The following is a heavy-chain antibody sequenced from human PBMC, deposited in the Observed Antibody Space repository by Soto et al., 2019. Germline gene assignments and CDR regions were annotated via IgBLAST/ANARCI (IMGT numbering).Heavy chain of an antibody. CDR2: INPNSGGT. J-gene: IGHJ6*02. D-gene: IGHD2-8*02. Sequence: ASVKVSCKASGYTFTGYCMYWVRQAPGQGLEWMGWINPNSGGTNYAQKFQGWVTMTRDTSISTAYMELSRLRSDDTAVYYCARDGRLGVYYYGMDVWGQGTTVTVSS. CDR1: GYTFTGYC. CDR3: ARDGRLGVYYYGMDV. V-gene: IGHV1-2*04.